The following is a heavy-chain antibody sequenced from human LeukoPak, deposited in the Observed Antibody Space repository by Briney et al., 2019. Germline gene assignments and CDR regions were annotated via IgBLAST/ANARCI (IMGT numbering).Heavy chain of an antibody. J-gene: IGHJ3*02. V-gene: IGHV3-43*01. CDR2: ISWDGDTT. Sequence: GGSLRLSCAASGFTFDDYIMHWVRQAPGKGLEWVSLISWDGDTTYYADSVKGRFTSSRDNSKNSLFLQMNSLRTEDTALYYCAKARGLIGGAFDIWGQGTMVTVSS. D-gene: IGHD3-22*01. CDR3: AKARGLIGGAFDI. CDR1: GFTFDDYI.